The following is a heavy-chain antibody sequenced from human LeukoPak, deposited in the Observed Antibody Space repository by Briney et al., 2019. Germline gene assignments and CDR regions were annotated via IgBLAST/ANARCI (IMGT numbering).Heavy chain of an antibody. V-gene: IGHV5-51*07. CDR2: SYPGDSDT. D-gene: IGHD3-22*01. CDR1: GYTFTNYW. J-gene: IGHJ1*01. CDR3: ARHGPYYYDSSGMYFQH. Sequence: KCGASLKICSAGSGYTFTNYWSGWGHPIPGEGLEWMGISYPGDSDTRYSPSFQGQVTISADKSIDTAYLQWSSLKASDTAMYYCARHGPYYYDSSGMYFQHWGQGTLVTVSS.